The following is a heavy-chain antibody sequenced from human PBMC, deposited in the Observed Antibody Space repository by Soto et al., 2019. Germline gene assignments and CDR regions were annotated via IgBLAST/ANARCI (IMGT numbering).Heavy chain of an antibody. CDR2: ISSSSTTI. D-gene: IGHD2-2*02. CDR1: GFTFSTYS. Sequence: GGSLRLSCAASGFTFSTYSMNWVRQAPGKGLEWVSYISSSSTTIYYADSVKGRFTISRDNAKNSLYLQMNSLKTGDTAVYFCTRLWGYTNDRVVPLDYWGQGTLVTVSS. V-gene: IGHV3-48*01. CDR3: TRLWGYTNDRVVPLDY. J-gene: IGHJ4*02.